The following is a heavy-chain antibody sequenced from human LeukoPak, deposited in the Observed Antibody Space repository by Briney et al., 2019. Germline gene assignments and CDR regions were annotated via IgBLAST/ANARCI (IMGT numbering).Heavy chain of an antibody. V-gene: IGHV3-48*02. CDR3: ARAPACSTTSCYPNLFDV. CDR1: GFTFSSYS. J-gene: IGHJ4*02. D-gene: IGHD2-2*01. CDR2: IKNSSSSI. Sequence: GSLRLSCAASGFTFSSYSMNWVRQAPGKGLEWLSYIKNSSSSIYYSDSVKGRFTISRDNAKNSLYLQMNSLRDEDTAVYYCARAPACSTTSCYPNLFDVWGQGTLVTVSS.